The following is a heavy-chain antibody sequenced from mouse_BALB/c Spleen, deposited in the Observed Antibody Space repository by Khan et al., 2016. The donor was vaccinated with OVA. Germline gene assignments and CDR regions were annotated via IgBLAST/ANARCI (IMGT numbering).Heavy chain of an antibody. CDR3: ARGGYYSNSLFDY. CDR1: GYTFTYYY. D-gene: IGHD2-5*01. J-gene: IGHJ2*01. V-gene: IGHV1-84*02. CDR2: IYPGNDNT. Sequence: QVQLQQSGPELVKPGASVKISCKASGYTFTYYYINWVKQKPGQGLEWIGWIYPGNDNTKYNEKFKDMATLTVDTSSNIAFMQLSSLTSEDTAVXFCARGGYYSNSLFDYWGQGTTLTVSS.